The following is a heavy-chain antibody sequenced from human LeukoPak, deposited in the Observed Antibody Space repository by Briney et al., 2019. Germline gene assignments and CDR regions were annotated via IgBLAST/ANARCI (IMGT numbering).Heavy chain of an antibody. CDR3: ARELNY. CDR1: GXTVINYY. V-gene: IGHV3-53*01. Sequence: GGSLRLSCAASGXTVINYYMSWVRQAPGKGRDWVSIIDTGVNTYYTDSVKGRFTVSRDSSKNTLYLQMNGLRAEDTAMYYCARELNYWGQGTLVTVSS. J-gene: IGHJ4*02. CDR2: IDTGVNT.